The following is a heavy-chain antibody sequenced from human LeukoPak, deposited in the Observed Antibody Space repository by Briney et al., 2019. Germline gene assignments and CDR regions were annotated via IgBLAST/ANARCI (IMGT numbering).Heavy chain of an antibody. CDR1: GFTFSNFW. CDR2: ISYDGNNQ. CDR3: AKDAGDQGYFDY. D-gene: IGHD3-16*01. Sequence: GGSLRLSCAASGFTFSNFWMHWVRQAPGTGLEWVSFISYDGNNQYYADSVKGRFTISRDNSKNTLYLQMNSLRTEDTAVYYCAKDAGDQGYFDYWGQGTLVTVSS. V-gene: IGHV3-30*18. J-gene: IGHJ4*02.